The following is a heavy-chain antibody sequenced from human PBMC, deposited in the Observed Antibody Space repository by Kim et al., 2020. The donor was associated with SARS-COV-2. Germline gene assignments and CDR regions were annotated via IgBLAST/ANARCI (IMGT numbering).Heavy chain of an antibody. CDR2: ISFSGGST. CDR3: ARREATGSPSKYFDL. V-gene: IGHV3-23*01. CDR1: GFTFGSYA. J-gene: IGHJ2*01. Sequence: GGSLRLSCMASGFTFGSYAMGWVRQAPGEGLEWVSSISFSGGSTYYADSVKGRFTISRDNSKNTLYLQMYGLKVEDTAVYYCARREATGSPSKYFDLWGRGTLVTVSS. D-gene: IGHD1-26*01.